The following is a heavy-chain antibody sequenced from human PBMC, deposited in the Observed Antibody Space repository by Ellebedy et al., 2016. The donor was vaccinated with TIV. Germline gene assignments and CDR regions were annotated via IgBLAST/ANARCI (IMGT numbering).Heavy chain of an antibody. CDR3: TKDGYSSGWIKGGYFDH. Sequence: GGFLRLSCAASGFAFSRYWIHWVRQTSGKGPECVSRINSDGTSTSYADSVRGRFTTSRDNDKSTLYLQMNSLRSDDTAIYFCTKDGYSSGWIKGGYFDHWGQGTLVTVSS. J-gene: IGHJ4*02. V-gene: IGHV3-74*01. D-gene: IGHD6-19*01. CDR1: GFAFSRYW. CDR2: INSDGTST.